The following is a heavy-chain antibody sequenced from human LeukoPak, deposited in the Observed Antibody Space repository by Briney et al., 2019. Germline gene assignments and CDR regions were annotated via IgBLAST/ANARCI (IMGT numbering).Heavy chain of an antibody. CDR3: AKISYGSGSYYNNPPYYFDY. V-gene: IGHV3-23*01. CDR1: GFTFSSYA. D-gene: IGHD3-10*01. CDR2: ISGSGGST. Sequence: GGSLRLSCAASGFTFSSYATSWVRQAPGKGLEWVSAISGSGGSTYYADSVKGRFTISRDNSKNTLYLQMNSLRAEDTAVYYCAKISYGSGSYYNNPPYYFDYWGQGTLVTVSS. J-gene: IGHJ4*02.